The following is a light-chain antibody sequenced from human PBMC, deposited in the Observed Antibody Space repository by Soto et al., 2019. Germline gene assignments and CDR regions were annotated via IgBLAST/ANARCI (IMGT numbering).Light chain of an antibody. CDR1: SSNIGAGFD. J-gene: IGLJ1*01. CDR3: QSYDSGVTGSV. Sequence: QSSMRHPTSVSWAPGQTVTISCTGSSSNIGAGFDVHWYQQVPGTAPKLVLYSNTARPSGVPDRFSGSRSGSSGSLAITGLQPEDEADYYCQSYDSGVTGSVFGTGTKGTVL. CDR2: SNT. V-gene: IGLV1-40*02.